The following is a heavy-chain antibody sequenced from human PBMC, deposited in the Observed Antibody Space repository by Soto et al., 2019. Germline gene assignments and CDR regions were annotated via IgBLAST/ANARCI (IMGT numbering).Heavy chain of an antibody. D-gene: IGHD2-8*01. CDR1: GGSISSYY. CDR3: ARRYAVNFDY. J-gene: IGHJ4*02. Sequence: QVQLQESGPGLVKPSETLSLTCTVSGGSISSYYWSWIRQPPGKGLEWIGYIYYSGSTNYNPSLKSRVTISVDTSKNQFSLKLSSVTAADTAVYYCARRYAVNFDYWGQGTLVTVSS. CDR2: IYYSGST. V-gene: IGHV4-59*01.